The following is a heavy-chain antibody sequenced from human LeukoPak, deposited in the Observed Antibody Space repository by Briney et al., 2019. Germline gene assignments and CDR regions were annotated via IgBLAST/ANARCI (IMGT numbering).Heavy chain of an antibody. CDR3: AKLSGSGVYANHFDY. CDR1: GFTFSSYA. CDR2: ISGSGGST. J-gene: IGHJ4*02. D-gene: IGHD2-8*01. V-gene: IGHV3-23*01. Sequence: GGSLRLSCAASGFTFSSYAMSWVRQAPGKGLEWVSAISGSGGSTYYADSVKGRFTISRDNSKNTLYLQMNSLRAEDTAVYYCAKLSGSGVYANHFDYWGQGTLVTVSS.